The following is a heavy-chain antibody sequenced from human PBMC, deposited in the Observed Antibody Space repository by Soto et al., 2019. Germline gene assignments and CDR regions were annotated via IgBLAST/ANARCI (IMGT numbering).Heavy chain of an antibody. D-gene: IGHD3-16*01. V-gene: IGHV1-18*01. CDR1: GYTFTTYG. CDR3: AREGEMPYYYYGLDV. Sequence: QVQLVQSGAEVRKPGASVKVSCKASGYTFTTYGISRVRHAPGQGLEWMGWISGYNGHTKYAQKFQGRVTMTTDTSTSTVSMDLRSLRSDDTAVYYCAREGEMPYYYYGLDVWGQGTTVTVSS. CDR2: ISGYNGHT. J-gene: IGHJ6*02.